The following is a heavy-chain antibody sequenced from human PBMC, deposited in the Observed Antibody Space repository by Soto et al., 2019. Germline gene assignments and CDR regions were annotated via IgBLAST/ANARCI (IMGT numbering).Heavy chain of an antibody. V-gene: IGHV4-4*02. CDR1: SGSISSSNW. J-gene: IGHJ5*02. CDR2: IYRSGST. D-gene: IGHD3-10*01. CDR3: ARGIMVRGVIRGWFDP. Sequence: SETLSLTCAVSSGSISSSNWWSWVRQPPGKGLEWIGEIYRSGSTNYNPSLKSRVTISVDKSKNQFSLKLSSVTAADTAVYYCARGIMVRGVIRGWFDPWGQGTLVTVSS.